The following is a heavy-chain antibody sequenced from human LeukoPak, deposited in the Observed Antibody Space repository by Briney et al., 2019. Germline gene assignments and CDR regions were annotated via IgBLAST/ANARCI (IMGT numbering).Heavy chain of an antibody. J-gene: IGHJ4*02. CDR1: GFTFDDYA. CDR3: AKDMSSGPPTPGVGY. Sequence: PGRSLRLSCAASGFTFDDYAMHWVRQAPGKGLEWVSGISWNSGGIGYADSVKGRFTISRDNAKNPLYLQMNSLRAEDTALYYCAKDMSSGPPTPGVGYWGQGTLVTVSS. V-gene: IGHV3-9*01. CDR2: ISWNSGGI. D-gene: IGHD6-19*01.